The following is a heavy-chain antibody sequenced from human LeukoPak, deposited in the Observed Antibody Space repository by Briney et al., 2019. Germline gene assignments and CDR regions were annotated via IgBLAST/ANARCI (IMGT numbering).Heavy chain of an antibody. CDR2: ISGSGGSR. J-gene: IGHJ4*02. V-gene: IGHV3-23*01. Sequence: GGSLRLSCAASGFTFSSYAMSWVRQAPGKGLEWVSAISGSGGSRYYADSVKGRFTISRDNAKNSLYLQMNSLRDEDTAVYYCARGDYDSSGYPVDYWGQGTLVTVSS. CDR1: GFTFSSYA. CDR3: ARGDYDSSGYPVDY. D-gene: IGHD3-22*01.